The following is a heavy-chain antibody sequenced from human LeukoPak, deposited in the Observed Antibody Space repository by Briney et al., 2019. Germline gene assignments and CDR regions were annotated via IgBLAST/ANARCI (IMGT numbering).Heavy chain of an antibody. D-gene: IGHD6-13*01. CDR3: AKELRQQLVLFDY. CDR1: GFTFGSYA. CDR2: ISGSGCST. V-gene: IGHV3-23*01. J-gene: IGHJ4*02. Sequence: PGGSLRLSCAASGFTFGSYAMSWVRQAPGTGLERVSAISGSGCSTYYADSVKGRITISRDNSKNTLYLQMNSLRAEDTAVYYCAKELRQQLVLFDYWGQGTLVTVSS.